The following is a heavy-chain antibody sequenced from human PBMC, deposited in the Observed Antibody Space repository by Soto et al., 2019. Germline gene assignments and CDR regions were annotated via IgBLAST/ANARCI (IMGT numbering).Heavy chain of an antibody. D-gene: IGHD3-10*01. V-gene: IGHV3-30-3*01. J-gene: IGHJ4*02. Sequence: PGWSLRLACASSVFTFISYAMRWVRQAPGKGLEWVAVISYDGSNKYYADSVKGRFTISRDNSKNTLYLQMNSLRAEDTAVYYCARDLHSGRGVTSDYWGQGTLVTVSS. CDR2: ISYDGSNK. CDR1: VFTFISYA. CDR3: ARDLHSGRGVTSDY.